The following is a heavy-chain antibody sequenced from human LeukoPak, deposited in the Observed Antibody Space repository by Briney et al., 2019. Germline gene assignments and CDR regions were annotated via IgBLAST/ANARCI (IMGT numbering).Heavy chain of an antibody. J-gene: IGHJ4*02. D-gene: IGHD2-21*02. V-gene: IGHV3-21*01. CDR2: ISSSSSYI. CDR3: AKDISGGDCPDY. Sequence: GGSLRLSCAASGFTFSTFAMIWVRQPPGKGLEWVSSISSSSSYIYYAVSLKGRFTISRDNSKNTLYLQMNSLRAEDTAVYYCAKDISGGDCPDYWGQGTLVTVSS. CDR1: GFTFSTFA.